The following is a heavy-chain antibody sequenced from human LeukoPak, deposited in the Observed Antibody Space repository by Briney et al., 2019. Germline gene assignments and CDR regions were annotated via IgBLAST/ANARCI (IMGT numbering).Heavy chain of an antibody. CDR2: ISGSGGST. CDR1: GFTFANTW. CDR3: AKDRSCSSTSCYRAFDY. D-gene: IGHD2-2*02. V-gene: IGHV3-23*01. Sequence: PGGSLRLSCAGSGFTFANTWMSWVRQGPGKGLEWVSVISGSGGSTYYADSVKGRFTISRDYSKNTLYLQMNSLRAEDTAVYYCAKDRSCSSTSCYRAFDYWGQGTLVTVSS. J-gene: IGHJ4*02.